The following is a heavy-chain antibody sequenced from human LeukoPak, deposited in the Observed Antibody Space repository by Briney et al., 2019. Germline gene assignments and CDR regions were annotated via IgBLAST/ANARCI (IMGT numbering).Heavy chain of an antibody. CDR1: GFTFSSYG. V-gene: IGHV3-30*02. CDR2: IRYDGSNK. Sequence: GGSLRLSCAASGFTFSSYGMLWVRQAPGKGLERVAFIRYDGSNKYYADSVKGRFTISRDNSKNTLYLQMNSLRAEDTAVYYCATNCSSTSCYLPGAFDIWGQGTMVTVSS. J-gene: IGHJ3*02. D-gene: IGHD2-2*01. CDR3: ATNCSSTSCYLPGAFDI.